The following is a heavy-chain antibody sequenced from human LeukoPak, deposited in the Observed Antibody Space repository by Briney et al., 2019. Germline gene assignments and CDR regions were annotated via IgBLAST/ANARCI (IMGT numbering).Heavy chain of an antibody. D-gene: IGHD3-3*01. Sequence: PSETLSLTCTVSGGSISSSSYYWGWIRQPPGKGLEWIGSIYYSGSTYYNPSLKSRVTISVDTSKNQFSLKLSSVTAADTAVYYCARQWLCQDFWSGYYRAAFDIWGQGTMVTVSS. CDR2: IYYSGST. V-gene: IGHV4-39*01. J-gene: IGHJ3*02. CDR1: GGSISSSSYY. CDR3: ARQWLCQDFWSGYYRAAFDI.